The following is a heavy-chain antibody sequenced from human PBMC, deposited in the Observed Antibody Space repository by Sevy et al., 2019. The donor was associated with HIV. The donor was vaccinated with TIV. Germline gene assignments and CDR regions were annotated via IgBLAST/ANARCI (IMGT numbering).Heavy chain of an antibody. D-gene: IGHD1-26*01. CDR2: ISYDGSEK. CDR1: GFIFSTYG. V-gene: IGHV3-30*18. J-gene: IGHJ6*02. Sequence: GGSLRLSCAASGFIFSTYGIHWVRQAPGKGLEWVAVISYDGSEKYYADSVRGRFTISRDNSKNTLYLQMNSLRVEDTAIYYCAKMQGGSYNYYGMDVWGQGTTVTVSS. CDR3: AKMQGGSYNYYGMDV.